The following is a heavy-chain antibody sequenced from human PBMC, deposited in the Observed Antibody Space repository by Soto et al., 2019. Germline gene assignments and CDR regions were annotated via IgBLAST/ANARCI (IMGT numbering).Heavy chain of an antibody. CDR3: ARRRYFEWAFDY. CDR1: GGSIDSSTYY. J-gene: IGHJ4*02. CDR2: IFYNGNT. Sequence: SETLSLTCTVSGGSIDSSTYYWGWIRQPPGKGLEWIGSIFYNGNTFYNPSLKSRITISVDTSKNQFSLNLRSVTAADTAVYYCARRRYFEWAFDYWGQGMLVTSPQ. V-gene: IGHV4-39*07. D-gene: IGHD3-9*01.